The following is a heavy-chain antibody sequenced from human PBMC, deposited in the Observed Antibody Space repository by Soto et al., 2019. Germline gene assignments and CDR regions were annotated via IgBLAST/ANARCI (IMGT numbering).Heavy chain of an antibody. D-gene: IGHD3-22*01. V-gene: IGHV1-18*04. J-gene: IGHJ6*02. CDR3: AREPADGGYDSSGYYHYSYGMDV. Sequence: ASVKVSCKASGYTFTSYGISWVRQAPGQGLEWMGWISAYNGNTNYAQNFQGRVTMTTDTSTSTAYMEVRNLRSDDTAVYYCAREPADGGYDSSGYYHYSYGMDVWGQGTTVTVSS. CDR2: ISAYNGNT. CDR1: GYTFTSYG.